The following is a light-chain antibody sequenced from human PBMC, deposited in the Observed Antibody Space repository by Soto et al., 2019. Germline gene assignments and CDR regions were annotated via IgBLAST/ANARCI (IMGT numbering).Light chain of an antibody. V-gene: IGLV1-36*01. J-gene: IGLJ2*01. CDR2: YND. CDR3: AVWDDSLNGGV. Sequence: QSVLTQPPSVSEAPRRRVTISCSGSSSNIGNNAVNWYQQLPGKAPKLLIYYNDLLPSGVSDRFSGSKSGTSASLAISGLQSEDEADYYCAVWDDSLNGGVFGGGTKLT. CDR1: SSNIGNNA.